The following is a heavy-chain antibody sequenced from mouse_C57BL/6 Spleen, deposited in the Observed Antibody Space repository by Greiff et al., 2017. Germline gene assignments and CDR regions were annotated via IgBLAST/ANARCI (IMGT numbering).Heavy chain of an antibody. CDR1: GYTFSSYA. Sequence: EVQVEQSGEGLVKPGGSLKLSCAASGYTFSSYAMSWVRQTPEKRLEWVAYISSGGDYIYYADNVKGRFTISRDNARNTPYLQMSSLKSEDTAMYYCTRNQLGRMGFAYWGQGTLVTVSA. J-gene: IGHJ3*01. V-gene: IGHV5-9-1*02. CDR3: TRNQLGRMGFAY. CDR2: ISSGGDYI. D-gene: IGHD4-1*01.